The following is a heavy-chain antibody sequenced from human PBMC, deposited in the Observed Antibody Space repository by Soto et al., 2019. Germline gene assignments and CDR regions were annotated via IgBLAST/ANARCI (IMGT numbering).Heavy chain of an antibody. CDR3: VRGRDFWSGYSLGYYYGMDV. D-gene: IGHD3-3*01. J-gene: IGHJ6*02. Sequence: SETLSLTCAVYGGSFSGYYWSWIRQPPGKGLEWIGEINHSGSTNYNPSLKSRVTISVDTSKNQFSLKLSSVTAADTAVYYCVRGRDFWSGYSLGYYYGMDVWGQGTTVTVSS. CDR2: INHSGST. V-gene: IGHV4-34*01. CDR1: GGSFSGYY.